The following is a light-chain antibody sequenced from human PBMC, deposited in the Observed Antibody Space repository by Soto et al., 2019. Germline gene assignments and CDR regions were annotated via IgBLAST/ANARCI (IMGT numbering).Light chain of an antibody. CDR3: MQALQSSFT. J-gene: IGKJ3*01. CDR1: QSLLHRNGNSY. V-gene: IGKV2-28*01. Sequence: DIVMTQSPLSLSVTPGEAASISCRCSQSLLHRNGNSYLDWYLQRPGQSPQILISLASNRASGVPDRFSGSGSGTDFTLHISRVEAEDVGVYYCMQALQSSFTFGPGTKVDL. CDR2: LAS.